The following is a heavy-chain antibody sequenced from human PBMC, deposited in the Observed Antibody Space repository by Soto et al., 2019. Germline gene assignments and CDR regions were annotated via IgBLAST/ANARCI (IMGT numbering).Heavy chain of an antibody. CDR1: GGSISSYY. Sequence: SETLSLTCTVSGGSISSYYWSWIRQPPGKGLEWIGYIYYSGGTNYNPSLKSRVTISVDTSKNQFSLKLSSVTAADTAVYYCARVLTIFGGGVGYFDYWGQGTLVTVSS. D-gene: IGHD3-3*01. J-gene: IGHJ4*02. CDR2: IYYSGGT. V-gene: IGHV4-59*01. CDR3: ARVLTIFGGGVGYFDY.